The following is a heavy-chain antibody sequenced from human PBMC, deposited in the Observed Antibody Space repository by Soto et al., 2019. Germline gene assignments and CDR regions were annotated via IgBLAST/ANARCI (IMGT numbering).Heavy chain of an antibody. J-gene: IGHJ4*02. CDR3: AFFSPERGNSNGHARVGAPFGN. D-gene: IGHD5-18*01. Sequence: QVQLVQSGAEVKKPGSSVKVSCKASGGTFSSYAISWVRQAPGQGLEWMGGIIPNFCTANYAQKFQGRVTITAYESTIQAYIDPRSLRAEDTALYYCAFFSPERGNSNGHARVGAPFGNWGQGTVVTDSS. CDR2: IIPNFCTA. CDR1: GGTFSSYA. V-gene: IGHV1-69*01.